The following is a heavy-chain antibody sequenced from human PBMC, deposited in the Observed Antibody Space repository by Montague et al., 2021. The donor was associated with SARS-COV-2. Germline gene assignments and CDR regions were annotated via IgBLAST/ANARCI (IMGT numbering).Heavy chain of an antibody. CDR2: ISWNSGSI. CDR3: AKDSAYYYGSGSYRGNDYYYYGMDV. CDR1: GFTFDDYA. Sequence: SLRLSFSASGFTFDDYAMHWVQQAPGKGLEWVSGISWNSGSIGYADSVKGRFTISRDNAKNSLYLQMNSLRAEDTALYYCAKDSAYYYGSGSYRGNDYYYYGMDVWGQGTTVTVSS. D-gene: IGHD3-10*01. V-gene: IGHV3-9*01. J-gene: IGHJ6*02.